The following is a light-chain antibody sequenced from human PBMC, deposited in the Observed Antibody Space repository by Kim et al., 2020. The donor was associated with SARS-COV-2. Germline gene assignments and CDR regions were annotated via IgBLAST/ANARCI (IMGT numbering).Light chain of an antibody. CDR2: LNSDGSH. Sequence: APVRLPCPLRGGHSSYDIASPQQPSATGPRYLIKLNSDGSHKKGDGIPARFSGSSSGAERYLTISSLQSEDEAYYYCQTWGTGIRVFGGGTQLTVL. V-gene: IGLV4-69*01. CDR3: QTWGTGIRV. J-gene: IGLJ3*02. CDR1: GGHSSYD.